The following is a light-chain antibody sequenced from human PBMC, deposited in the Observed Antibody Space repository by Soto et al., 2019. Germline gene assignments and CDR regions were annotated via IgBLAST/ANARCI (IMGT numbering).Light chain of an antibody. V-gene: IGLV2-8*01. J-gene: IGLJ1*01. CDR2: DVT. CDR1: SGDIGGYNY. CDR3: ASYAGSNNYV. Sequence: QSVLTQPPSASGSPGQSVTISCTGTSGDIGGYNYVSWYQRHPGKAPKLIIYDVTKRPSGVPDRFSGSRSANTASLTVSGLQAEDEADYYCASYAGSNNYVFGTGTKVTVL.